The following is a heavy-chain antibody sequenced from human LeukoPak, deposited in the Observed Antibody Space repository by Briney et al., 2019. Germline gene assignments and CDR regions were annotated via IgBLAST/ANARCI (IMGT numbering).Heavy chain of an antibody. CDR1: GFTFSSYA. J-gene: IGHJ4*02. CDR2: ISGGGGST. Sequence: GGSLRLSCAASGFTFSSYAMSWVRQAPGKGLEWVSAISGGGGSTYYADSVKGRFTISRDNSKNTLYLQMNSLRAEDTAVYYCAKSDSGSYFPLNYWGQGTLVTVSS. CDR3: AKSDSGSYFPLNY. V-gene: IGHV3-23*01. D-gene: IGHD1-26*01.